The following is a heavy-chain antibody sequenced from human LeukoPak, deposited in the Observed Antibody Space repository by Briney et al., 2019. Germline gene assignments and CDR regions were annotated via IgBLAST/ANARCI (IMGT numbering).Heavy chain of an antibody. CDR2: ICCRGGST. Sequence: PGGSLTLSCAASGFTFSSYAMSWVRQAPGKGLEWVSAICCRGGSTYCADSVKGRFTISRDNSKNTLYLKMNSLRAEDTAVYYCAKVPVDYGGNFEWFDPWGQGTLVTVSS. CDR3: AKVPVDYGGNFEWFDP. V-gene: IGHV3-23*01. D-gene: IGHD4-23*01. J-gene: IGHJ5*02. CDR1: GFTFSSYA.